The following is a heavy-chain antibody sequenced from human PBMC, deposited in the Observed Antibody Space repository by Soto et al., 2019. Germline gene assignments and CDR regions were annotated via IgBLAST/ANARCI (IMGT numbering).Heavy chain of an antibody. J-gene: IGHJ6*03. Sequence: EVQLVESGGGLVQPGGSLRLSCVASGFTFSDYYMDWVRQAPGKGLAWVGRIRHKARSFTTEYAASVIGRFTISRDDSKNSLSLQMNTLKTEDTAMYYCARAGVSNRGHYDMDVWGKGTTVTVSS. CDR2: IRHKARSFTT. CDR1: GFTFSDYY. D-gene: IGHD4-4*01. CDR3: ARAGVSNRGHYDMDV. V-gene: IGHV3-72*01.